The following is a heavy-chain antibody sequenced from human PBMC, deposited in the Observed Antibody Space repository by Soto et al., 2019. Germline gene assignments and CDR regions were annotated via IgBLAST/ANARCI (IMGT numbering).Heavy chain of an antibody. V-gene: IGHV4-34*01. CDR3: ARRTYASGWYFDY. Sequence: QVQLQQWGAGLLKPSETLSLTCAVYGGSFSDHYWSWIRQPPGKGLEWIGEINHSGNTNYNPSLKSRVTISVDTSKNQFSLKIKSVTAADTAMYYCARRTYASGWYFDYWAQGTLVTVSS. D-gene: IGHD6-19*01. J-gene: IGHJ4*02. CDR2: INHSGNT. CDR1: GGSFSDHY.